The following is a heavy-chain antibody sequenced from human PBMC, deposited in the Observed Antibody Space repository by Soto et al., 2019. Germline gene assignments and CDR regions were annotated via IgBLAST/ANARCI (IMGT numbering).Heavy chain of an antibody. CDR3: ARGGDVNYYHGMDV. CDR2: ISAYKGKT. V-gene: IGHV1-18*01. D-gene: IGHD5-12*01. J-gene: IGHJ6*02. CDR1: GYTFTSYG. Sequence: QVQLVQSGGEVKKPGASVKLSCTASGYTFTSYGISWVRQAPGQGLEWMGWISAYKGKTNYAQNVQCRVTMPTDTSTRTAYMDLRSLRSDDTAVYYCARGGDVNYYHGMDVWGQGTTVTVSS.